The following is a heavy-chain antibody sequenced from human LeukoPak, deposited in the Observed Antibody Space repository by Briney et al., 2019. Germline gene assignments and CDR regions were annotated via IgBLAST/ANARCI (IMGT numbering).Heavy chain of an antibody. Sequence: GASVKVSCKASGYTFTDYYMNWVRQAPGQGLEWMGWINPNSGGTNYAQKFQGRVTMTRDTSISTAYMELSRLRSDDTAVYYCARVGSSSSGLWFRVFDPWGQGTLVTVSS. D-gene: IGHD6-6*01. V-gene: IGHV1-2*02. CDR3: ARVGSSSSGLWFRVFDP. CDR2: INPNSGGT. J-gene: IGHJ5*02. CDR1: GYTFTDYY.